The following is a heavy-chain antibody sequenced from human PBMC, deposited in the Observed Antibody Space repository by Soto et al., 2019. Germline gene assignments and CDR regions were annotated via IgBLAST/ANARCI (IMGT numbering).Heavy chain of an antibody. CDR3: ARDKITGLFDY. Sequence: SETLSLTCSVSGGSTSSYYWSWIRQPPGKGLEWIGYIYYSGSTDYSPSLKSRVTMSIDTSQNQVSLKLTSVTTADTAVYYCARDKITGLFDYWGQGTLVTVSS. D-gene: IGHD2-8*02. V-gene: IGHV4-59*01. CDR1: GGSTSSYY. CDR2: IYYSGST. J-gene: IGHJ4*02.